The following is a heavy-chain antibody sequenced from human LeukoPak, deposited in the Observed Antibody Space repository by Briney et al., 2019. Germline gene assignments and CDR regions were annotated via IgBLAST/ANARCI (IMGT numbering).Heavy chain of an antibody. Sequence: SQTLSLTCAVSGGSISSGGYSWSWIRQPPGKGLEWIGYIYHSGSTYYNPSLKSRVTISVDRSKNQFSLKLSSVTAADTAVYYCARGYSYVDYWGQGTLVTVSS. V-gene: IGHV4-30-2*01. J-gene: IGHJ4*02. CDR3: ARGYSYVDY. CDR2: IYHSGST. D-gene: IGHD5-18*01. CDR1: GGSISSGGYS.